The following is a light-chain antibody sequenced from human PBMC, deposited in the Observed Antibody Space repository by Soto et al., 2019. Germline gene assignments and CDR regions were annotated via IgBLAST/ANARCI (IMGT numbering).Light chain of an antibody. CDR3: QQYHRSSIT. Sequence: DIQITQSPSTLSASVGDRVTITCRASQSLNNNLAWYQQTPGKAPKLLIYDASTLERGVPSRFSGTGSGTEFTLTISSLHPDDFATYYCQQYHRSSITFGQGTRLEIK. CDR1: QSLNNN. CDR2: DAS. V-gene: IGKV1-5*01. J-gene: IGKJ5*01.